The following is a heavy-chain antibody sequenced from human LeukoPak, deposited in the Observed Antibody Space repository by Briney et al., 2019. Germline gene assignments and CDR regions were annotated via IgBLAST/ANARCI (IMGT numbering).Heavy chain of an antibody. J-gene: IGHJ5*01. CDR2: IHPDGIEK. D-gene: IGHD2-21*02. Sequence: GGSLRLSCATSGFTFRTYWMSWVRQAPGKGLEWVANIHPDGIEKYHVDSVKGRFTIFRDNARNLLYLQMSSLRADDTAVYYCSRGDDFSGDSWGQGTLVTVSS. CDR1: GFTFRTYW. CDR3: SRGDDFSGDS. V-gene: IGHV3-7*04.